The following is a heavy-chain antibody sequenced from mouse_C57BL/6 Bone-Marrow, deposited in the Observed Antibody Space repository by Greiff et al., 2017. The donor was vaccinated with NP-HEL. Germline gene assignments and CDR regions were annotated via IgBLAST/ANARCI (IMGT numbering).Heavy chain of an antibody. CDR3: TTRGYAKEFAY. D-gene: IGHD2-2*01. Sequence: VQLQQSGAELVRPGASVKLSCTASGFNIKDDYMPWVKQRPEQGLEWIGWIDPENGDTAYASTFQGQATITADTSSNPAYLQLSSLTSEDTAVYYCTTRGYAKEFAYWGQGTLVTVSA. J-gene: IGHJ3*01. CDR2: IDPENGDT. V-gene: IGHV14-4*01. CDR1: GFNIKDDY.